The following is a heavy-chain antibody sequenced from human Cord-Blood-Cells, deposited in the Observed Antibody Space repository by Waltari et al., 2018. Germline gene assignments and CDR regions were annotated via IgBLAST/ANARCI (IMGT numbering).Heavy chain of an antibody. CDR3: ARGPGIAAAGTFDY. V-gene: IGHV3-53*01. Sequence: EVQLVESGGGLIQHGGSLRLSCGASGFTVSSNYLSWVRQAPGKGLEWVSVIYSGGSTYYADSVKGRFTISRDNSKNTLYLQMNSLRAEDTAVYYCARGPGIAAAGTFDYWGQGTLVTVSS. CDR1: GFTVSSNY. D-gene: IGHD6-13*01. J-gene: IGHJ4*02. CDR2: IYSGGST.